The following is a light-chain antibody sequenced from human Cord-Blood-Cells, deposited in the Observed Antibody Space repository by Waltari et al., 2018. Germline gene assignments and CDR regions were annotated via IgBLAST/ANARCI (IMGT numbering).Light chain of an antibody. CDR2: DVS. CDR3: SSYTSSSTYV. J-gene: IGLJ1*01. CDR1: SSDVGGYNY. Sequence: QSALTQPASVSGSPGQSITISCTGTSSDVGGYNYVSWYQQHPGNAPKLMIYDVSNRPSGVSNRFSGSKSGNTASLTISGLQAEDEADYYCSSYTSSSTYVFGTGTKDTVL. V-gene: IGLV2-14*01.